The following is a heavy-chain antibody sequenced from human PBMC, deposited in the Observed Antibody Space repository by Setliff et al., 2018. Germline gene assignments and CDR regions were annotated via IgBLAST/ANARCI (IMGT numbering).Heavy chain of an antibody. Sequence: TSETLSLTCAVYGGSFSGYYWSWIRQPPGKGLEWIGEINHSGSTNYNPSLKSRVTISIDTSKDQFSLKLISMTAADTAVYYCARGRNIAARLLDSWGQGTLVTVSS. J-gene: IGHJ4*02. CDR2: INHSGST. CDR3: ARGRNIAARLLDS. D-gene: IGHD6-6*01. CDR1: GGSFSGYY. V-gene: IGHV4-34*01.